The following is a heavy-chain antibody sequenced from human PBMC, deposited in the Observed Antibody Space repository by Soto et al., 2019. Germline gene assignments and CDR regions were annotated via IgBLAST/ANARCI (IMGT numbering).Heavy chain of an antibody. CDR2: IYYSGST. Sequence: SETLSLTCTVSGGSISSYYWSWIRQPPGKGLEWIGYIYYSGSTNYNPSLKRRVTISVDTSKNQFSLKLSSVTAADTALSYCARSPYTTMVYFYYWGQGTLVTVSS. CDR1: GGSISSYY. CDR3: ARSPYTTMVYFYY. J-gene: IGHJ4*02. D-gene: IGHD3-10*01. V-gene: IGHV4-59*01.